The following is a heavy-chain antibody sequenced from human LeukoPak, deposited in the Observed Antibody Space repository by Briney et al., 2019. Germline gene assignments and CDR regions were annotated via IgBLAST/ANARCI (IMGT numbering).Heavy chain of an antibody. Sequence: PGGSLGLSCAASGFTFSSYWMSWVRQAPGKGLEWVASIKQDGSEKYYVDSVKGRFTISRDNAKNSLYLQMNSLRAEDTAVYYCASNLKNIVPDGDYYYYMDVWGKGTTGTVSS. D-gene: IGHD2/OR15-2a*01. CDR2: IKQDGSEK. J-gene: IGHJ6*03. V-gene: IGHV3-7*01. CDR1: GFTFSSYW. CDR3: ASNLKNIVPDGDYYYYMDV.